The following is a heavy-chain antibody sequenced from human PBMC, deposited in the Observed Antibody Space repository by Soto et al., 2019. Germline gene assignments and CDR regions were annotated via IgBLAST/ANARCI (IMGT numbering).Heavy chain of an antibody. Sequence: SETLSLTCTVSGTSISSSYWSWIRQSPERGLEWIAYVYHTGATYYNPSLKSRVTISLDTSKGQFSLNLTSLTTADTAVYFCARGGNRYSNVASGVGGFDYWGQGSLVTSPQ. CDR1: GTSISSSY. CDR2: VYHTGAT. CDR3: ARGGNRYSNVASGVGGFDY. V-gene: IGHV4-59*01. D-gene: IGHD5-12*01. J-gene: IGHJ4*02.